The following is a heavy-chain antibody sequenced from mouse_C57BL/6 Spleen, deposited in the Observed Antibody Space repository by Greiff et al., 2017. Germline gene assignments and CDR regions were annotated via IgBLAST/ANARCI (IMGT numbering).Heavy chain of an antibody. V-gene: IGHV5-9*01. Sequence: EVHLVESGGGLVKPGGSLKLSCAASGFTFSSYTMSWVRRTPEKRLEWVATISGGGGNTYYPDSVKGRFTISRDNAKNTLYLQMSSLRSEDTALYYCARQTGKGYFDVWGTGTTVTVSS. CDR2: ISGGGGNT. CDR3: ARQTGKGYFDV. CDR1: GFTFSSYT. J-gene: IGHJ1*03. D-gene: IGHD4-1*01.